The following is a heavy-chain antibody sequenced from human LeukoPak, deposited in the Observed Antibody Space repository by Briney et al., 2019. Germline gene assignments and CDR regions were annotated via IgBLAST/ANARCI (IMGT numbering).Heavy chain of an antibody. J-gene: IGHJ1*01. CDR2: INHSGST. V-gene: IGHV4-34*01. Sequence: XXRQPPGXGXEWMGEINHSGSTNYNPSLKSRVTISVDTSKNQFSLKLSSVTAADTAVYYCARYDGGYYFQHWGQGTLVTVSS. CDR3: ARYDGGYYFQH. D-gene: IGHD3-16*01.